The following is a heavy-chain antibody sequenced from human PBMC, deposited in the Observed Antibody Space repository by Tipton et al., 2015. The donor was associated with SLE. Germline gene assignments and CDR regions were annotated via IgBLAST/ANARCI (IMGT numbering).Heavy chain of an antibody. CDR3: ARIEGYYYYGMDV. Sequence: SLRLSCAASGFTFSSYAMNWVRQAPGMGLEWVSYISSGSDTIYYADSVKGRFTISRDNAKNSLYLQMNSLRAEDTAMYYCARIEGYYYYGMDVWGQGTTVTVSS. J-gene: IGHJ6*01. CDR2: ISSGSDTI. V-gene: IGHV3-48*01. CDR1: GFTFSSYA.